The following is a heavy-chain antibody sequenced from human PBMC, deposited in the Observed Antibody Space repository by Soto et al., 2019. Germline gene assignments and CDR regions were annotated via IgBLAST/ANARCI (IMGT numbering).Heavy chain of an antibody. CDR3: ARTARYSPYYFDY. J-gene: IGHJ4*02. CDR2: IWYDGSNK. D-gene: IGHD5-18*01. V-gene: IGHV3-33*01. Sequence: QVQLVESGGGVVQPGRSLRLSCAASGFTFSSYGMHWVRQAPGKGLEWVAVIWYDGSNKYYADSVKGRFTINRDNSKNTLYLQMNSLRAEDTAVYYCARTARYSPYYFDYWGQGALVTVSS. CDR1: GFTFSSYG.